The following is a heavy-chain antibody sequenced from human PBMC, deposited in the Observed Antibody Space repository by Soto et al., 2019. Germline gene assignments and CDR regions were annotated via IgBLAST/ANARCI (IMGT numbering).Heavy chain of an antibody. D-gene: IGHD3-3*01. J-gene: IGHJ6*03. CDR1: GYTFTSYA. Sequence: ASVKVSCKASGYTFTSYAMHWVRQAPGQRLEWMGWINAGNGNTRYAQKFQGRVTITRNTSISTAYMELSSLRSEDTAVYYCARGPPFDYDFWSGYYNNYYYYMDVWGKGTTVTVSS. CDR2: INAGNGNT. V-gene: IGHV1-3*01. CDR3: ARGPPFDYDFWSGYYNNYYYYMDV.